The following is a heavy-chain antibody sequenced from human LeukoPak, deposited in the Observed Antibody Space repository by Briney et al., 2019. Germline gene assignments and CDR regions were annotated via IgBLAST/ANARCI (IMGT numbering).Heavy chain of an antibody. Sequence: PSETLSLTCAVYGGPFRGYHWSWIRQPPGKVLEWIGEIYHSGSTKYNPSPKSRVTISVDTSKNQFSLKLSSVTAADTAAYYCATGGSMVEGYYYMDVWGKGTTVTVSS. V-gene: IGHV4-34*01. CDR1: GGPFRGYH. CDR2: IYHSGST. D-gene: IGHD2-15*01. CDR3: ATGGSMVEGYYYMDV. J-gene: IGHJ6*03.